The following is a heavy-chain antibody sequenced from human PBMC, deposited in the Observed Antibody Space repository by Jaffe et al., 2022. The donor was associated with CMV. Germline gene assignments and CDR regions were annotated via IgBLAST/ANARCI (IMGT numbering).Heavy chain of an antibody. CDR2: ISAPSTYI. J-gene: IGHJ4*02. D-gene: IGHD4-17*01. CDR3: TRGTYGTYDY. Sequence: EVQLVESGGGLVNPGGCLRLSCAASGFRFSDYTMNWVRQAPGKGLEWVSSISAPSTYIYYADSVKGRFTISRDNAKNSLFLQMNDLKAEDTAVYYCTRGTYGTYDYWGQGNLVTVSS. CDR1: GFRFSDYT. V-gene: IGHV3-21*01.